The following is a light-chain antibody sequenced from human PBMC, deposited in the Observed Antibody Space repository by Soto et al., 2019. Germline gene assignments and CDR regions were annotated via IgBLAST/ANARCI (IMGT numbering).Light chain of an antibody. CDR3: QQYGSSSWT. V-gene: IGKV3-20*01. CDR2: GAS. Sequence: EILLTQSPGSLSLSPGDRPTLSCRTSRSISSTYLAWYQQQPGQAPRLLIYGASTRATGIPDRFSGSGSGTDFTLTISRLEPEDFAVYYCQQYGSSSWTFGQGTKVDIK. J-gene: IGKJ1*01. CDR1: RSISSTY.